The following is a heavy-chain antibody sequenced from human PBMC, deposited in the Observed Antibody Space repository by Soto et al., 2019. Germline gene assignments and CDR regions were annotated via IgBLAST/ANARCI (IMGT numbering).Heavy chain of an antibody. D-gene: IGHD6-6*01. J-gene: IGHJ6*02. Sequence: QVQLQESGPGLVKPSETLSLTCTVSGGSISSYYWSWIRQPAGKGLEWIGRIYTSGSTNYNPSLKCRVTMSVDTAKNQFSLKLSSVTAADTAVYYCARVRIAARTGAYGMDVWGQGTTVTVSS. CDR3: ARVRIAARTGAYGMDV. CDR1: GGSISSYY. V-gene: IGHV4-4*07. CDR2: IYTSGST.